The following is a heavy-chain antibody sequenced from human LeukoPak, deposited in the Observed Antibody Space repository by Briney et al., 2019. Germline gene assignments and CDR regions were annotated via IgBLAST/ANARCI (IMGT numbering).Heavy chain of an antibody. V-gene: IGHV1-18*03. D-gene: IGHD3-10*01. CDR2: ISTYNGNT. CDR3: ARDLHRVVVRGVPHYYYYMDV. CDR1: GYTFTSYG. J-gene: IGHJ6*03. Sequence: ASVKLSCKASGYTFTSYGISWVRQAPGQGLEWMGWISTYNGNTNYAQKLQGRVTMTTDTSTSTAYMELRSLRSDDMAVYYCARDLHRVVVRGVPHYYYYMDVWGKGTTVTISS.